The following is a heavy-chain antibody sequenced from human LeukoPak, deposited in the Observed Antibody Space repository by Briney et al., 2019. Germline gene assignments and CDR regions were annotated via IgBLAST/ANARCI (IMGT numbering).Heavy chain of an antibody. D-gene: IGHD4-23*01. CDR3: AMIVRWYRASDAFDI. Sequence: PSETLSLTCTVSGGSISSGSYCWSWIRQPAGKGLEWIGHIHTSGNTNYNSSLKSRVTISVDTSKNQFSLKLSSVTAADTAVYYCAMIVRWYRASDAFDIWGQGTLITVSS. V-gene: IGHV4-61*09. CDR2: IHTSGNT. CDR1: GGSISSGSYC. J-gene: IGHJ3*02.